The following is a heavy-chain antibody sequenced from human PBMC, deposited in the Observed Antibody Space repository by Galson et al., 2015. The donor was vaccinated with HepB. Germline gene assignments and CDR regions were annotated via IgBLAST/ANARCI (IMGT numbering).Heavy chain of an antibody. CDR3: ARVRGGSSWTTYYYYYMDV. CDR1: GFTFSDYY. Sequence: SLRLSCAASGFTFSDYYMSWIRQAPGKGLEWVSYISSSGSTIYYADSVKGRFTISRDNAKNSLYLQMNSLRAEDTAVYYCARVRGGSSWTTYYYYYMDVWGKGTTVTVSS. V-gene: IGHV3-11*01. D-gene: IGHD6-13*01. CDR2: ISSSGSTI. J-gene: IGHJ6*03.